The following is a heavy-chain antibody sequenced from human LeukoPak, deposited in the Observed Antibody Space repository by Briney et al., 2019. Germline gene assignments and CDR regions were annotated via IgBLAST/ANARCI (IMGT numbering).Heavy chain of an antibody. Sequence: SETLSLTCAVYGGSFSGYYWSWIRQPPGKGLEWIGEINHSGSPNYNPSFKSRVTISVDTSKKQFSMKLSSVTAAYTAVYYCARRARSWNYYYYYMDVWGKGTTVTVSS. CDR3: ARRARSWNYYYYYMDV. D-gene: IGHD6-13*01. V-gene: IGHV4-34*01. CDR2: INHSGSP. J-gene: IGHJ6*03. CDR1: GGSFSGYY.